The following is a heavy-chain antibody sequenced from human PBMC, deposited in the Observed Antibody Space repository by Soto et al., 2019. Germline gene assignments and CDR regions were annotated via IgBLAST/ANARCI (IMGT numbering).Heavy chain of an antibody. CDR3: AKARGGDYYYDMDV. J-gene: IGHJ6*02. Sequence: PGGSLRLSCAASGFTFSSYAMSWVRQAPGKGLEWVSEISGGGRNTYYADSVKGRFTISRDNSKNTLYLQMNSLRAEDTAVYYCAKARGGDYYYDMDVWGQGTTVTVSS. CDR1: GFTFSSYA. CDR2: ISGGGRNT. D-gene: IGHD2-15*01. V-gene: IGHV3-23*01.